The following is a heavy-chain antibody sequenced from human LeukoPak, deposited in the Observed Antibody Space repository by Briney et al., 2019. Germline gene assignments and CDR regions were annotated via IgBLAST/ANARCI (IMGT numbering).Heavy chain of an antibody. CDR2: ISYDGSNK. J-gene: IGHJ4*02. V-gene: IGHV3-30*04. Sequence: GGSLRLSCAASGFTFSSYAMHWVRQAPGKGLEWVAAISYDGSNKYYADSVKGRFTISRDNSKNTLYLQMNSLRAEDTAVYYCAREPYYYGSGSYCFDYWGQGTLVTVSS. CDR1: GFTFSSYA. CDR3: AREPYYYGSGSYCFDY. D-gene: IGHD3-10*01.